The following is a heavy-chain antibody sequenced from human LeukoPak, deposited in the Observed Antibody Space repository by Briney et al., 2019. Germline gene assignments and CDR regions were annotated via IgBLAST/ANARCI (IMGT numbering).Heavy chain of an antibody. V-gene: IGHV3-23*01. Sequence: GGSLRLSCAASGFTFSSYAMSWVRQAPGKGLEWVSAISGSGGSTYYADSVKGRFTISGDNSKNTLYLQMNSLRAEDTAVYYCAKDDEYDILTGGNFDYWGQGTLVTVSS. D-gene: IGHD3-9*01. J-gene: IGHJ4*02. CDR1: GFTFSSYA. CDR3: AKDDEYDILTGGNFDY. CDR2: ISGSGGST.